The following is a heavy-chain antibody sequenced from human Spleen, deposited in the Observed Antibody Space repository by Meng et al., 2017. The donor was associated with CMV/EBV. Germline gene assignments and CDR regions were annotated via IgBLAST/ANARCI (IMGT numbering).Heavy chain of an antibody. Sequence: YYWSWSRQPPGKGLEWIGEINHSGSTNYNPSLKSRVTISVDTSKNQFSLKLSSVTAADTAVYYCARVLYYYGSGSYYNDGMGDFDYWGQGTLVTVSS. D-gene: IGHD3-10*01. CDR2: INHSGST. J-gene: IGHJ4*02. V-gene: IGHV4-34*01. CDR1: YY. CDR3: ARVLYYYGSGSYYNDGMGDFDY.